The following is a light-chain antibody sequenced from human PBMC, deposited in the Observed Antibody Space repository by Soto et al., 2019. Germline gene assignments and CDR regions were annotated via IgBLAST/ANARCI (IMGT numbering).Light chain of an antibody. CDR1: QSVSSNY. CDR3: QQYGSSPHT. Sequence: EIVLTQSPGTLSLSPGERATLSCRASQSVSSNYLGWYQQKPGQAPRLLIYGASSRATGIPDRFSGSGSGTDFTLTIRRLEPEDFAVYYCQQYGSSPHTFGQGTKLEIK. J-gene: IGKJ2*01. CDR2: GAS. V-gene: IGKV3-20*01.